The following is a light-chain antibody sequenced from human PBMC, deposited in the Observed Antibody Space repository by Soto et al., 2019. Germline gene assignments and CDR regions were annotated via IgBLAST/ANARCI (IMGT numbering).Light chain of an antibody. J-gene: IGKJ5*01. CDR2: GAS. CDR1: QSVSRR. V-gene: IGKV3-20*01. CDR3: QQYGGSPIT. Sequence: ETVLTQCPVSLSLSPGGRATLSCRASQSVSRRLAWYQQRPGQSPRLLISGASMRASGVPVRFIGSGSGTDFTLTITRLEPEDFAVYYCQQYGGSPITFGLGTRLEIK.